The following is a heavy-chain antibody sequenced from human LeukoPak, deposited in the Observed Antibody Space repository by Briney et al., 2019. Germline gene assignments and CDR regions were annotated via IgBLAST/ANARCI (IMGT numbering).Heavy chain of an antibody. CDR2: ISSSSSYI. D-gene: IGHD2-2*01. J-gene: IGHJ3*02. Sequence: GGSLRLSCAASGFTFSSYSMNWVRQAPGKGLEWVSSISSSSSYIYYADSVKGRFTISRDNAKNSLYLQMNSLGAEDTAVYYCARDSDCSSTSCYVKPDAFDIWGQGTMVTVSS. CDR3: ARDSDCSSTSCYVKPDAFDI. CDR1: GFTFSSYS. V-gene: IGHV3-21*01.